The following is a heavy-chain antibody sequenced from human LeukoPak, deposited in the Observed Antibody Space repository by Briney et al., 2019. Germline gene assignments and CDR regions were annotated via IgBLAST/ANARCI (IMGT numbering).Heavy chain of an antibody. J-gene: IGHJ4*02. V-gene: IGHV3-21*06. CDR2: ITSTSSYI. CDR3: ARASSPAHFDY. Sequence: PGGSLRLSCAASGFSFTTASMDWVRQAPGKGLEWVASITSTSSYISYEDSVKGRFTISRDHPKNSLYLQMNSLRAEDTAVYYCARASSPAHFDYWGQGTLVTVSS. CDR1: GFSFTTAS.